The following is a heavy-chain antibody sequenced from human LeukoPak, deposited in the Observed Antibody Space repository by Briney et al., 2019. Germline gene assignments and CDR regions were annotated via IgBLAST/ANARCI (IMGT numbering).Heavy chain of an antibody. J-gene: IGHJ4*02. CDR1: GGSFSGYY. CDR2: INHSGST. Sequence: SETLSLTCAVYGGSFSGYYWSWIRQPPGKGLEWIGEINHSGSTNYNPSLKSRVTISVDTSKNQFSLKLSSVTAADTAVYYCSGWFPPFDYWGQGTLVTVSS. D-gene: IGHD6-19*01. V-gene: IGHV4-34*01. CDR3: SGWFPPFDY.